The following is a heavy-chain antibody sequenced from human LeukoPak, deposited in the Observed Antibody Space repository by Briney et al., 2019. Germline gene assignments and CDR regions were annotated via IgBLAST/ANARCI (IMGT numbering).Heavy chain of an antibody. CDR2: IIPIFGTA. D-gene: IGHD5/OR15-5a*01. CDR1: GGTFSSYA. V-gene: IGHV1-69*13. CDR3: ARVRASTDPMYYYYYYMDV. Sequence: GASVKVSCKASGGTFSSYAISWVRQAPGQGLEWMGGIIPIFGTANYTQKFQGRGTITADESTSTAYMELSSLRSEDTAVYYRARVRASTDPMYYYYYYMDVWGKGTTVTVSS. J-gene: IGHJ6*03.